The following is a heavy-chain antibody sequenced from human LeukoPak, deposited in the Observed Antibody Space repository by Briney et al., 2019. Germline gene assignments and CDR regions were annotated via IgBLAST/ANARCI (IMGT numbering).Heavy chain of an antibody. CDR3: ARTVGKYFDY. J-gene: IGHJ4*02. Sequence: GGSLRLSCAASGFTFSSYWMHWVRQAPGEGLVCVSRINNNGRSATYADSVKGRFTISRDNAKNTLYLQMNSLRVEDTAVYYCARTVGKYFDYWGQGTLVTVPS. D-gene: IGHD4-23*01. V-gene: IGHV3-74*01. CDR2: INNNGRSA. CDR1: GFTFSSYW.